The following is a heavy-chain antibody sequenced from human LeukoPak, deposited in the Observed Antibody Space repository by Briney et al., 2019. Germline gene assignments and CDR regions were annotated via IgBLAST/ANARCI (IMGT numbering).Heavy chain of an antibody. D-gene: IGHD6-13*01. J-gene: IGHJ4*02. Sequence: ASVKVSCKASGYTFTNYGISWVRQAPGQGLEWMGWSSAYNGNTNYAQRLQGRVTMTADTSTSTAYMELRSLRSDDTAVYFCARDLREGSSSYQIPFDYWGQGTLVTVSS. CDR2: SSAYNGNT. CDR3: ARDLREGSSSYQIPFDY. V-gene: IGHV1-18*01. CDR1: GYTFTNYG.